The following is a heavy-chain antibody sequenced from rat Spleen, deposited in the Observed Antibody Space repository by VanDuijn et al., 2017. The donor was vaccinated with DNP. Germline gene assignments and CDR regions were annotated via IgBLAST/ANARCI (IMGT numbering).Heavy chain of an antibody. CDR2: IYYDGGST. J-gene: IGHJ2*01. Sequence: EVQLVESGGGLVQPGRSLKLSCAASGFSFSGFYMAWVRQAPTKGLEWVAYIYYDGGSTSYGDSVKGRFTISRDNTKSTLYLQMNSLRSEDMATYYCVRWNSGHFDYWGQGVMVTVSS. CDR1: GFSFSGFY. CDR3: VRWNSGHFDY. D-gene: IGHD4-3*01. V-gene: IGHV5-22*01.